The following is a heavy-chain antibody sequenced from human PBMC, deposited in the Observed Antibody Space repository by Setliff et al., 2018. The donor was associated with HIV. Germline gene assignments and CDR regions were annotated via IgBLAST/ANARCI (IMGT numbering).Heavy chain of an antibody. D-gene: IGHD3-22*01. Sequence: KPSETLSLTCAVYGGSFSGYYWSWIRQPPGKGLEWIGEINHSGSTNYNPSLKSRVTISVDTSKNQFSLKLSSVTAADTAVYYCARAYYYDSSGDAFDIWGQGTMVT. CDR3: ARAYYYDSSGDAFDI. CDR1: GGSFSGYY. J-gene: IGHJ3*02. V-gene: IGHV4-34*01. CDR2: INHSGST.